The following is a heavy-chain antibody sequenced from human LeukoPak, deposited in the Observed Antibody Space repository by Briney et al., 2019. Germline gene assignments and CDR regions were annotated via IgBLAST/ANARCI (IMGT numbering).Heavy chain of an antibody. Sequence: GSLRLSCAASGFTFSSYWMSWVRQAPGKGLEWIGSIYYSGSTYYNPSLKSRVTISVDTSKNQFSLKLSSVTAADTAVYYCARVQVGATTPFDYSGQGTLVTVSS. CDR1: GFTFSSYW. CDR2: IYYSGST. CDR3: ARVQVGATTPFDY. J-gene: IGHJ4*02. V-gene: IGHV4-39*07. D-gene: IGHD1-26*01.